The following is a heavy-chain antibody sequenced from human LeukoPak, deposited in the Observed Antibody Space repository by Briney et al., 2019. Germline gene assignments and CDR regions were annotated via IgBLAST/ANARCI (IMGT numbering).Heavy chain of an antibody. D-gene: IGHD3-3*01. CDR1: GFTFSSYS. Sequence: PGGSLRLSCAASGFTFSSYSMNWVRQAPGKGLEWVSYISSSSTIYYADSVKGRFTISRDNAKNSLYLQMNSLRAEDTAVYYCARSNYDFWSGYYTEGGYFDYWGQGTLVTVSS. V-gene: IGHV3-48*01. CDR3: ARSNYDFWSGYYTEGGYFDY. CDR2: ISSSSTI. J-gene: IGHJ4*02.